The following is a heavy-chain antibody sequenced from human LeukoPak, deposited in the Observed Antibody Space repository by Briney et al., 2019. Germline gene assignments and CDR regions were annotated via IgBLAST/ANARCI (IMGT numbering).Heavy chain of an antibody. D-gene: IGHD6-13*01. CDR1: GYTFTSYG. CDR2: MNPDSGNT. V-gene: IGHV1-3*01. CDR3: ARDCTPSLGNRFYYDMDV. J-gene: IGHJ6*03. Sequence: ASVKVSCKASGYTFTSYGIGWVRQAPGQGLEWMGRMNPDSGNTGYAQKFQGRVTLTRDTSASTAYMELSSLRSEGTAVYYCARDCTPSLGNRFYYDMDVWGKGTTVTVSS.